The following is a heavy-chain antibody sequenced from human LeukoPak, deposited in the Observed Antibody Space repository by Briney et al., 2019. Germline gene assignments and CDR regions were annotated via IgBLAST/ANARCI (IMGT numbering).Heavy chain of an antibody. V-gene: IGHV3-23*01. CDR3: AKAPVVPAALNFDY. J-gene: IGHJ4*02. Sequence: GSLRLSFAAPGFPFSSYAISWVRPAPGKGLEWVSAISGSGGSTYYADSVKGRFSISRDNSKNTLYLQMNSLRAEDTAVYYCAKAPVVPAALNFDYWGQGTLVTVSS. CDR2: ISGSGGST. D-gene: IGHD2-2*01. CDR1: GFPFSSYA.